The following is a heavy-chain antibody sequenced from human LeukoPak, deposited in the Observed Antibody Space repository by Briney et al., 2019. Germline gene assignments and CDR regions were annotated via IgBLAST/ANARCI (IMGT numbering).Heavy chain of an antibody. CDR1: GGSIGSYY. D-gene: IGHD3-10*01. V-gene: IGHV4-59*01. CDR3: ARGRSGGDWFDP. J-gene: IGHJ5*02. Sequence: SETLSLTCTVSGGSIGSYYWSWIRQPPGKGLEWIGYIHDTGSTKYSPSLKSRVTISVDTSRNHLSLKLTSVTAADTAVYYCARGRSGGDWFDPWGQGTLVTVSS. CDR2: IHDTGST.